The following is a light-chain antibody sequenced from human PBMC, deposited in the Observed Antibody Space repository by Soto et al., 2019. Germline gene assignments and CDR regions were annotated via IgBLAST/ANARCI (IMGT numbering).Light chain of an antibody. CDR2: KAS. CDR1: QSITSW. V-gene: IGKV1-5*03. CDR3: QQYNSYNTWT. Sequence: DIQMTQSPSTLSASVGDRVTITCRASQSITSWLAWYQQKPGKAPKLLIYKASSLETGVPSRFSGSGSGTEFTLTISGLQPDDFATYYCQQYNSYNTWTFGQGTKVEIK. J-gene: IGKJ1*01.